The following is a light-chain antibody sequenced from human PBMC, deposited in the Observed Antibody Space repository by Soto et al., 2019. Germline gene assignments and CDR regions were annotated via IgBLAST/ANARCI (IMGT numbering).Light chain of an antibody. CDR1: SSNIGAGYD. J-gene: IGLJ2*01. CDR2: ADN. V-gene: IGLV1-40*01. CDR3: QSYDTSLSGVI. Sequence: QSVLTQTPSVSGAPGQKITMSCTGSSSNIGAGYDVHWYQQVPGAAPRLLIYADNNRPSGVPDRFSASKSGTSASLAITGLQCEDEANYYCQSYDTSLSGVIFGAGTQLTVL.